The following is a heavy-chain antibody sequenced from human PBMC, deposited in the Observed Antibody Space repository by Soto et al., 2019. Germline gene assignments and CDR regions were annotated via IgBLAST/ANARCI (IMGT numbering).Heavy chain of an antibody. J-gene: IGHJ5*02. Sequence: TSETLCLTCTVSGGSLNSPDYYWAWISQPPGKVLECIWSIFFNGGAYYTPSLESRVTISVDTSKQSLSLRLRSVTAADTAVYYCARQARSYLGPGSFDTWGQGALVTVSS. CDR1: GGSLNSPDYY. CDR2: IFFNGGA. V-gene: IGHV4-39*01. CDR3: ARQARSYLGPGSFDT. D-gene: IGHD6-25*01.